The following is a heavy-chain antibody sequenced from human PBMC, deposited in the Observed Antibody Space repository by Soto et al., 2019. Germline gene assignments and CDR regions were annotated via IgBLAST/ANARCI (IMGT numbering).Heavy chain of an antibody. J-gene: IGHJ4*02. CDR2: ISGSGGST. CDR1: VFTFSSYA. D-gene: IGHD1-26*01. Sequence: LRLSCAASVFTFSSYAMTWVRQAPGKGLEWVSAISGSGGSTYYADSVKGRFTISRDNSKNTLYLQMNSLRAEDTAVYYCAKPPGVVGATTVGYWGQGTPVTVSS. V-gene: IGHV3-23*01. CDR3: AKPPGVVGATTVGY.